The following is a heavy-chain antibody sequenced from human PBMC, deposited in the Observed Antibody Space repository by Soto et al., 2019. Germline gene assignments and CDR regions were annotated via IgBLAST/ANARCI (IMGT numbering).Heavy chain of an antibody. CDR1: GFTFSSYS. CDR2: ISSSSSTI. CDR3: ARDIYCSGGSCYSGRYGMDV. V-gene: IGHV3-48*02. Sequence: GGSLRLSCAASGFTFSSYSMNWVRQAPGKGLEWFSYISSSSSTIYYADSVKGRLTISRDNAKNSLYLQMNSLRDEDTAVYCCARDIYCSGGSCYSGRYGMDVWGQGTTVTVSS. D-gene: IGHD2-15*01. J-gene: IGHJ6*02.